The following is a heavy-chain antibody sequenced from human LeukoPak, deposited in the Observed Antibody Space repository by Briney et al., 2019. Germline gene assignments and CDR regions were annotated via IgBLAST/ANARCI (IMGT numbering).Heavy chain of an antibody. D-gene: IGHD2-15*01. CDR3: ATDVCSGGSCYFDY. V-gene: IGHV1-24*01. J-gene: IGHJ4*02. CDR1: GYTLTELS. CDR2: FDPEDGET. Sequence: GASVKVSCKVSGYTLTELSMHWVRQAPGKGLEWMGGFDPEDGETIYAQKFQGRVTMTEDTSTDTAYMELSSLRSEDTAVYYCATDVCSGGSCYFDYWGQGTLVTVSS.